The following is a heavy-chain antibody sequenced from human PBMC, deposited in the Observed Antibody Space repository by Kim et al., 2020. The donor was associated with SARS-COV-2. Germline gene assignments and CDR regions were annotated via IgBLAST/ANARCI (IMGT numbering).Heavy chain of an antibody. D-gene: IGHD1-26*01. J-gene: IGHJ4*02. Sequence: SVTCRYTTSRDNSTNTLYLQLTSLRAEDTAVYYCARTHSGSYYSYFDYWGQGTLVTVSS. V-gene: IGHV3-30*01. CDR3: ARTHSGSYYSYFDY.